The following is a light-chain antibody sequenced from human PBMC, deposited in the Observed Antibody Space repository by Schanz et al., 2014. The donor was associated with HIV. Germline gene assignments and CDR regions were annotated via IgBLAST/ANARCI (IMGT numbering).Light chain of an antibody. V-gene: IGKV3-20*01. CDR1: QSVSSSY. CDR2: GAS. Sequence: EIVLTQSPGTLSLSPGERGTLSCRASQSVSSSYIGWYQQKPGQAPRLLIYGASTRATGIPARFSGSGSGTEFTLTISSLQSEDFAVYYCQHYGSSFGPGTKVDIK. CDR3: QHYGSS. J-gene: IGKJ3*01.